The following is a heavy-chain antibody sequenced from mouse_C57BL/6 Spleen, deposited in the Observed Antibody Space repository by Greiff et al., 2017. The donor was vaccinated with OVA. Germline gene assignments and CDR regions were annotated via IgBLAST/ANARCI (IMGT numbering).Heavy chain of an antibody. D-gene: IGHD4-1*01. CDR1: GFTFSSYG. J-gene: IGHJ1*03. CDR3: ATPGTRNFDV. V-gene: IGHV5-6*01. CDR2: ISSGGSYT. Sequence: EVQVVESGGDLVKPGGSLKLSCAASGFTFSSYGMSWVRQTPDKRLEWVATISSGGSYTYYPDSVKGRFTISRDNAKNTLYLQMSSLKSEDTAMYYCATPGTRNFDVWGTGTTVTVSS.